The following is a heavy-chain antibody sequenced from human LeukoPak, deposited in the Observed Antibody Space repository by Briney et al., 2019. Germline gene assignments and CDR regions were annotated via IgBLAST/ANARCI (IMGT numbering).Heavy chain of an antibody. V-gene: IGHV5-51*01. Sequence: GESLKISCKGSGFSFTSHWIGWVRQMPGKGLEWMGIIYPGDSYTNYSPSFQGHVTISADKSISTAYLQWSSLKASDTAMYYCARRFGFGELIDYWGQGTLVTVSS. D-gene: IGHD3-10*01. J-gene: IGHJ4*02. CDR2: IYPGDSYT. CDR1: GFSFTSHW. CDR3: ARRFGFGELIDY.